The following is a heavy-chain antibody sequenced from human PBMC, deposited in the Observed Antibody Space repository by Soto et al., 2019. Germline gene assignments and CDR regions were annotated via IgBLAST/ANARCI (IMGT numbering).Heavy chain of an antibody. CDR1: GGTFSSYA. V-gene: IGHV1-69*13. CDR3: AIDGLKTNWLDRLGP. J-gene: IGHJ5*02. D-gene: IGHD1-1*01. Sequence: GSAVKVSCKASGGTFSSYAISWVRQAPGQGLEWMGGIIPIFGTANYAQKFQGRVTITADESTSTAYMELSSLRSEDTAVYYCAIDGLKTNWLDRLGPSGQGTFVIVSS. CDR2: IIPIFGTA.